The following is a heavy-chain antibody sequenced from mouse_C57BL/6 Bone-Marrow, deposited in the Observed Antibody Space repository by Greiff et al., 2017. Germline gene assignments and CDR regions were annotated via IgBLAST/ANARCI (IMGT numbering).Heavy chain of an antibody. Sequence: QVQLQQPGAELVKPGASVKLSCKASGYTFTSSWMHWVKQRPGRGLECIGRIDPNSGGTKYNEKFKSKATLTVDKPSSTAYMQLSSLTSEDSAVYYCARWDYYGSSYWYFDVWGTGTTVTVSS. CDR1: GYTFTSSW. CDR3: ARWDYYGSSYWYFDV. V-gene: IGHV1-72*01. J-gene: IGHJ1*03. D-gene: IGHD1-1*01. CDR2: IDPNSGGT.